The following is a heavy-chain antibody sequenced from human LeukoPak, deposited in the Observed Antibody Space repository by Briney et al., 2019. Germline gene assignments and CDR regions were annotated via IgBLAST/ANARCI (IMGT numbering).Heavy chain of an antibody. CDR1: GFTVSSNY. V-gene: IGHV3-53*01. CDR2: IYSGGST. D-gene: IGHD5-18*01. Sequence: GGSLRLSCAASGFTVSSNYMSWVRQAPGKGLEWVSVIYSGGSTYYADSVKGRFTISRDNSKNTLYLQMNSLRAEGTAVYYCAKRWIQLCFDYWGQGTLVTVSS. CDR3: AKRWIQLCFDY. J-gene: IGHJ4*02.